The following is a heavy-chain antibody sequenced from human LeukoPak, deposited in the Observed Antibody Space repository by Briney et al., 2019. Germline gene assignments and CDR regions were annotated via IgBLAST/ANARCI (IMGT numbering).Heavy chain of an antibody. CDR1: GYMLSGYK. D-gene: IGHD1-26*01. CDR2: INPHSGDA. V-gene: IGHV1-2*02. CDR3: AREQFSGTYRNFVH. J-gene: IGHJ5*02. Sequence: ASVKVSCKAPGYMLSGYKMYWVRQAPGQGLEWMGWINPHSGDADYAQKFQDRVTLTTDTSISTAYMELRRLKSDDTAVYYCAREQFSGTYRNFVHWGQGTLVIVSS.